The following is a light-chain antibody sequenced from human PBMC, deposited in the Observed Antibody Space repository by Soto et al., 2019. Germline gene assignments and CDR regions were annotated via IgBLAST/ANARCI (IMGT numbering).Light chain of an antibody. V-gene: IGKV3-20*01. Sequence: EIVLTQSPGTLSLSPGERATLSCRASQSVRGNYLAWYQQKPGQAPRLLISGASSRASGIPDRFSGSGSGTVFTLTISRLEPEDFAVYYCQQYGFSLRTFGQGSKVEI. J-gene: IGKJ1*01. CDR2: GAS. CDR3: QQYGFSLRT. CDR1: QSVRGNY.